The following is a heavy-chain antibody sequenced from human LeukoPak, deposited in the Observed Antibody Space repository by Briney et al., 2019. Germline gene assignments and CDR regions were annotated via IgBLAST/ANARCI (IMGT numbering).Heavy chain of an antibody. CDR2: IYYSGST. D-gene: IGHD6-13*01. CDR1: GGSVSSGSYY. CDR3: ARFSISSSSLDY. Sequence: SETLSLTCTASGGSVSSGSYYWSWIRQPPGKGLEWIGYIYYSGSTNYNSSLKSRVTISVDTSKNQFSLKLSSVTAADTAVYYCARFSISSSSLDYWGQGTLVTVSS. J-gene: IGHJ4*02. V-gene: IGHV4-61*01.